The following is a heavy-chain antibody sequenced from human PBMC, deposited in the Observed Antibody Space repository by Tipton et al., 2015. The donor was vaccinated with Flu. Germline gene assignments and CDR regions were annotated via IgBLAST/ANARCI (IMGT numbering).Heavy chain of an antibody. J-gene: IGHJ5*02. CDR2: VSSGGST. CDR3: TRGTIYYDSRGFEYYRFGP. CDR1: GDSVTSGNYY. Sequence: LRLSCTVSGDSVTSGNYYWTWIRQSAGKGLEWIGRVSSGGSTKYNPSLRGRATISLDMSRNQFSLKVISVTAAGTAVYYCTRGTIYYDSRGFEYYRFGPWGQGSLVSVSS. V-gene: IGHV4-61*02. D-gene: IGHD3-22*01.